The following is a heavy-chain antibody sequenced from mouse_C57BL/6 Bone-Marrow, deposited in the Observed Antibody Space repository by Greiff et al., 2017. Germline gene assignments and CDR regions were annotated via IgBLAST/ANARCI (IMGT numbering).Heavy chain of an antibody. CDR1: GYTFTDYY. CDR3: ARETTVVAHFDY. J-gene: IGHJ2*01. V-gene: IGHV1-26*01. D-gene: IGHD1-1*01. Sequence: VQLQQSGPELVKPGASVKISCKASGYTFTDYYMNWVKQSHGKSLEWIGDINPNNGGTSYNQKFKGKATLTVDKSSSTAYMELRSLTSEDSAVYCCARETTVVAHFDYWYQGTTLTVSS. CDR2: INPNNGGT.